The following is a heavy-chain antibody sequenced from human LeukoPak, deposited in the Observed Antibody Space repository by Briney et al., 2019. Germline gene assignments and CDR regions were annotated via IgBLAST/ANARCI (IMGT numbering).Heavy chain of an antibody. D-gene: IGHD1-1*01. V-gene: IGHV3-7*01. CDR2: IKTDGSEK. CDR3: VSRLRGYSWNY. CDR1: GFTFSNYW. Sequence: GGSLRLSCAASGFTFSNYWMHWVRQAPGKGLEWVAHIKTDGSEKYYVDSVKGRFTISRDNAKNSLSLQMNSLRVEDTAVYYRVSRLRGYSWNYWGQGTLVTVSS. J-gene: IGHJ4*02.